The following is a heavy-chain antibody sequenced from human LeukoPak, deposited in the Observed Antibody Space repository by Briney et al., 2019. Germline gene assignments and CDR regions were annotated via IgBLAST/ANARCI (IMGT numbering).Heavy chain of an antibody. CDR1: GFTFSSYG. D-gene: IGHD6-13*01. CDR2: ISGSGTVT. Sequence: PGGSLRLSCAASGFTFSSYGMSWVRQAPGKGLEWVSAISGSGTVTYYADSVKGRFTISRDNSKSTLYLQMNSLRAEDTAVYYCAKDDVSSSWDDYWGQGTLVTVSS. J-gene: IGHJ4*02. CDR3: AKDDVSSSWDDY. V-gene: IGHV3-23*01.